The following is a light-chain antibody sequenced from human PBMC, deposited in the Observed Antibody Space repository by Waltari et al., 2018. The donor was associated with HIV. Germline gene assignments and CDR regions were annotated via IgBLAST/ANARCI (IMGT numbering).Light chain of an antibody. J-gene: IGLJ2*01. CDR2: DVS. V-gene: IGLV2-14*03. Sequence: QSALTQPASVSGSPGQPITISCTGTSNDVGNYNYVPWYQQHPGKAPKLIIYDVSKRPSGVSNRFSGSKSGNTASLTISGLQAEDEADYYCSSYTSSSTVVFGGGTKLTVL. CDR3: SSYTSSSTVV. CDR1: SNDVGNYNY.